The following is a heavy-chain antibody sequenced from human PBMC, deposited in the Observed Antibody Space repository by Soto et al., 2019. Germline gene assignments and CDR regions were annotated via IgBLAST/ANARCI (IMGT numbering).Heavy chain of an antibody. D-gene: IGHD3-3*02. CDR3: AKDLGLSGLSAFDI. CDR1: GFTFSSYG. V-gene: IGHV3-30*18. J-gene: IGHJ3*02. CDR2: ISYDGKKK. Sequence: QVQLVESGGGVVQPGRSLRLSCAASGFTFSSYGMHWVRQAPGKGLEWVAVISYDGKKKYYADSGKGRFTISRDNSKHTLYLQMNSLRAEDTAVYYCAKDLGLSGLSAFDIWGQGTMVTVSS.